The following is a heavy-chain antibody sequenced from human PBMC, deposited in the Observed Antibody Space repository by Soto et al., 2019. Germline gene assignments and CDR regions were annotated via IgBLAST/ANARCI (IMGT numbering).Heavy chain of an antibody. CDR3: AIDGCSGRTCSDY. V-gene: IGHV4-34*01. J-gene: IGHJ4*02. CDR1: GGSFTEYY. CDR2: VSHTGSA. Sequence: PSETLSLTCAVYGGSFTEYYWNWVRQFPGKGLWWIGDVSHTGSAKYNPSLKSRVAMSIDKSKNQSSLTMNFVTAADTAVFYCAIDGCSGRTCSDYWGQGTLVTVSS. D-gene: IGHD3-10*02.